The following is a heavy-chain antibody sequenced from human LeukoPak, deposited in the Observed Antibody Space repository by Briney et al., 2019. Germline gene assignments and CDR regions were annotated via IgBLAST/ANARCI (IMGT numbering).Heavy chain of an antibody. CDR2: ISGSGGST. CDR1: GFTFSSYG. D-gene: IGHD2-15*01. Sequence: SGGSLRLSCAASGFTFSSYGMSWVRQAPGKGLEWVSVISGSGGSTYYADSVKGRFTISRDNSKNTLYLQMNSLRAEDTAVYYCAKDKGVVVVAALFYFDYWGQGTLVTVSS. J-gene: IGHJ4*02. V-gene: IGHV3-23*01. CDR3: AKDKGVVVVAALFYFDY.